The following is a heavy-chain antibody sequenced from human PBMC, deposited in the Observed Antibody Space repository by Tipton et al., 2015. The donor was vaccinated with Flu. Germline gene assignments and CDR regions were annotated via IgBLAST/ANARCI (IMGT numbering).Heavy chain of an antibody. D-gene: IGHD5-18*01. CDR3: ARIHTAMAEN. CDR1: GFTFSSYA. Sequence: SLRLSCAASGFTFSSYAMHWVRQAPGKGLEWVAVISYDGSNKYYADSVKGRFTISRDNSKNTLYLQMNSLRAEDTAVYYCARIHTAMAENWGQGTLVTVSP. CDR2: ISYDGSNK. V-gene: IGHV3-30-3*01. J-gene: IGHJ4*02.